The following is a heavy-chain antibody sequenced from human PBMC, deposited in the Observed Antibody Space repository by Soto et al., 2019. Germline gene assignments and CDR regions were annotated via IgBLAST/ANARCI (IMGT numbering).Heavy chain of an antibody. Sequence: ASVKGSWKASGYTFTGHYIHWGRQAPGQGPEWMGEIGPASGDTRYAQKFQGGVTMTRDTSITTVYMELNNLSPDDTAVYYCGRGRSGQLVVFYWGQGTPVTVSS. CDR2: IGPASGDT. V-gene: IGHV1-2*02. CDR3: GRGRSGQLVVFY. CDR1: GYTFTGHY. D-gene: IGHD3-10*01. J-gene: IGHJ4*02.